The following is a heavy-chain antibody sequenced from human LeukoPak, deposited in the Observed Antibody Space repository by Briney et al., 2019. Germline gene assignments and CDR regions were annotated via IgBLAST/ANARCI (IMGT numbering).Heavy chain of an antibody. CDR2: ISYDGSNK. CDR3: AKLGGLGESYGYGHLLDY. Sequence: PGGSLRLSCAASGFTFSSYGMHWVRQAPGKGLEWVAVISYDGSNKYYADSVKGRFTISRDNSKNTLYLQMNSLRAEDTAVYYCAKLGGLGESYGYGHLLDYWGQGTLVTVSS. J-gene: IGHJ4*02. D-gene: IGHD5-18*01. V-gene: IGHV3-30*18. CDR1: GFTFSSYG.